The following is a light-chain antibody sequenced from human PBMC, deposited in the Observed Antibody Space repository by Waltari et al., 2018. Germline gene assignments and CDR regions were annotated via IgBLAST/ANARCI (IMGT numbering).Light chain of an antibody. CDR1: QSVSRSY. V-gene: IGKV3-20*01. CDR3: QQYGSSPWM. J-gene: IGKJ1*01. CDR2: GAS. Sequence: EIVLTQSPGTLSLSPGERATLSCRASQSVSRSYLAWYQQKPGQAPRLLIYGASSRATGIPDRFSGSGSGTDFTLTISRLEPEDFAVYYCQQYGSSPWMFGQGTNVEIK.